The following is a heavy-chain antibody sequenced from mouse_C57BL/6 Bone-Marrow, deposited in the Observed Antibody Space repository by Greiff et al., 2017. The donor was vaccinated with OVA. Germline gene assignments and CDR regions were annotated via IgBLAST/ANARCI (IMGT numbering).Heavy chain of an antibody. CDR3: ARGDYPAMDY. CDR2: IYPSDSET. V-gene: IGHV1-61*01. J-gene: IGHJ4*01. D-gene: IGHD5-5*01. Sequence: QVQLQQSGPELVKPGSSVKLSCKASGYTFTSYWMDWVKQRPGQGLEWIGNIYPSDSETHYNQKFKDKATLTVDKSSSTAYMQLSSLTSEDSAVYYCARGDYPAMDYWGQGTSVTVSS. CDR1: GYTFTSYW.